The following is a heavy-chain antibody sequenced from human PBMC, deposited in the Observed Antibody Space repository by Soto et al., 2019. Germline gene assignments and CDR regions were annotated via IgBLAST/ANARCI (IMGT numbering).Heavy chain of an antibody. J-gene: IGHJ5*02. CDR3: AGKSSSSSWFDP. CDR1: GYTFFSYG. V-gene: IGHV1-18*01. CDR2: ISGYNGNT. Sequence: QVQLVQSGDEVKNPGASVKVSCKTSGYTFFSYGISWVRQAPGQGLEWMGWISGYNGNTNYAQKFQARVTMTADTSTRTAYMELRSLRSDDTALYYCAGKSSSSSWFDPWGQGTLVTVSS. D-gene: IGHD6-6*01.